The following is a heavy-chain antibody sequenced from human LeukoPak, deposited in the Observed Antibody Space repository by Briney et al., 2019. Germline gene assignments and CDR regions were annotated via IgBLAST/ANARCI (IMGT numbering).Heavy chain of an antibody. J-gene: IGHJ3*02. CDR2: INHSGST. D-gene: IGHD1-26*01. CDR1: GGSISSYY. Sequence: SETLSLTCTVSGGSISSYYWSWIRQPPGKGLEWIGEINHSGSTNYNPSLKSRVTISVDTSKNQFSLKLSSVTAADTAVYYCARGVGSGSYNAPAFDIWGQGTMVTVSS. CDR3: ARGVGSGSYNAPAFDI. V-gene: IGHV4-34*01.